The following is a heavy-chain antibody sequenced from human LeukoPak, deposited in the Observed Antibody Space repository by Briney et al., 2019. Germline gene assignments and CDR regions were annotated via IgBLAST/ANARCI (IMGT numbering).Heavy chain of an antibody. V-gene: IGHV1-69*13. J-gene: IGHJ4*02. CDR2: IIPIFGTA. Sequence: ASVKVSCKASGGTFSSYAISWVRQAPGQGLEWMGGIIPIFGTANYAQKFQGRVTITADESTSTAYMELSSLRSEDTAVYYCARDLGGLSGYFSYFDYWGQGTLVTVSS. CDR1: GGTFSSYA. D-gene: IGHD3-22*01. CDR3: ARDLGGLSGYFSYFDY.